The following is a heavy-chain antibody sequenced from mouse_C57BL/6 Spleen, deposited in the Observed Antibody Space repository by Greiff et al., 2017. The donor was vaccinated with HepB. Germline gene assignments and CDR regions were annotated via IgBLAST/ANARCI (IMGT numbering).Heavy chain of an antibody. CDR1: GFSLTSYA. CDR3: ARITTVVAEGNFDY. J-gene: IGHJ2*01. V-gene: IGHV2-9-1*01. Sequence: VKLVESGPGLVAPSQSLSITCTVSGFSLTSYAISWVRQPPGKGLEWLGVIWTGGGTNYNSALKSRLSISKDNSKSQVFLKMNSLQTDDTARYYCARITTVVAEGNFDYWGQGTTLTVSS. CDR2: IWTGGGT. D-gene: IGHD1-1*01.